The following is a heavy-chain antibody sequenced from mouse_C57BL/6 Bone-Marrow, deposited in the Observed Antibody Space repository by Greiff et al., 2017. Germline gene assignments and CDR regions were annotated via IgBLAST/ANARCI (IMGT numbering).Heavy chain of an antibody. Sequence: QVQLQQPGAELVRPGSSVKLSCKASGYTFTSYWMHWVKQRPIQGLEWIGNIDPSDSETHYNQKFKDKATLTVDKSSSTAYLQLSSLTSEDTAVYYCTIMVTTGFDYWGQGTTLTVSS. CDR3: TIMVTTGFDY. D-gene: IGHD2-2*01. CDR1: GYTFTSYW. J-gene: IGHJ2*01. V-gene: IGHV1-52*01. CDR2: IDPSDSET.